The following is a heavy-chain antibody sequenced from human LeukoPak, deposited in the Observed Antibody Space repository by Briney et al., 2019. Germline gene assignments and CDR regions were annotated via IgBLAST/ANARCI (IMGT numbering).Heavy chain of an antibody. J-gene: IGHJ4*02. D-gene: IGHD1-1*01. V-gene: IGHV3-15*01. Sequence: GGSLRLSCAASGFTFTNAWMSWVRQAPGKGLEWVGRIKSKTDGGTTDYAAPVKGRFTISRDDSKNTLYLQMNSLKIEDTAVYYCAARYNWNDFAHWGQGTLVTVSS. CDR2: IKSKTDGGTT. CDR3: AARYNWNDFAH. CDR1: GFTFTNAW.